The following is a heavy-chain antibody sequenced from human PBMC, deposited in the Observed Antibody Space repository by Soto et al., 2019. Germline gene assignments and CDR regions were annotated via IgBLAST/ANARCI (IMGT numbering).Heavy chain of an antibody. CDR1: GFTFSNYG. Sequence: GGSLRLSCAASGFTFSNYGMHWVRQTPGKGLEWVALILYDGSNKYYADSVKGRFTISRDNSKNTLYLQVSSLRAEDTAVYYCAKSRDAYNFYFYYGMDVWGQGTSVTVSS. CDR2: ILYDGSNK. D-gene: IGHD1-1*01. CDR3: AKSRDAYNFYFYYGMDV. J-gene: IGHJ6*02. V-gene: IGHV3-30*18.